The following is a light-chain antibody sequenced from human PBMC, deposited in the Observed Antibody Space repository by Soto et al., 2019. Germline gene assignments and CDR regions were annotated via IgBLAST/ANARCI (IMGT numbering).Light chain of an antibody. J-gene: IGKJ2*01. Sequence: EIVLTQSPGTLSLSPGERATLSCRASQTVNSIYLAWYQQKPGQAPRLLIYGASNRETGIPDTFSGSGSGTDFTLTISRLEPEDFAVYYCQQYDSSPYTFVHGTKVDI. CDR1: QTVNSIY. CDR2: GAS. V-gene: IGKV3-20*01. CDR3: QQYDSSPYT.